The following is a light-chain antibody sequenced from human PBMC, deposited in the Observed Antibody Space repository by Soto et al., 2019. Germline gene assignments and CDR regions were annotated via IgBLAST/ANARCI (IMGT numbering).Light chain of an antibody. CDR2: DAS. V-gene: IGKV3-11*01. CDR1: QSVSSY. J-gene: IGKJ4*01. Sequence: EIVLTQSPATLSLSPGERATLSCRASQSVSSYLAWYQQKPGQAPRLLIYDASNRATGIPVRFSGSGSGTDFTLTISSLEPEDFAVYYCQQRSKWPLTFGGGTTVDIK. CDR3: QQRSKWPLT.